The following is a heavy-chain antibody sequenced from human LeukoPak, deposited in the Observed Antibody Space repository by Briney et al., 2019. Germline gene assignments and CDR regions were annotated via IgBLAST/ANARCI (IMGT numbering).Heavy chain of an antibody. CDR3: AKERYGIVGAFGGFDP. Sequence: PGGSLRLSCAASGFTFDDYAMHWVRQAPGKGLEWVSGISWNSGSIGYADSVKGRFTISRDNAKNSLYLQMNSLRAEDTALYYCAKERYGIVGAFGGFDPWGQGTLVTVSS. V-gene: IGHV3-9*01. CDR1: GFTFDDYA. J-gene: IGHJ5*02. D-gene: IGHD1-26*01. CDR2: ISWNSGSI.